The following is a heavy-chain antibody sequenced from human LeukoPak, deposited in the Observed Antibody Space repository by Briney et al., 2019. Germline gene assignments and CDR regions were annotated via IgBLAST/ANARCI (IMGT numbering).Heavy chain of an antibody. D-gene: IGHD2-2*02. J-gene: IGHJ6*03. V-gene: IGHV4-39*07. CDR3: ARLGYCSSTSCYTDYMDV. CDR1: GGSISSSSYY. CDR2: IYYSGST. Sequence: SETLSLTCTVSGGSISSSSYYWGWIRQPPGKGLEWIGSIYYSGSTYYNPSLKSRVTISVDTSKSQFSLKLSSVTAADTAVYYCARLGYCSSTSCYTDYMDVWGKGTTATVSS.